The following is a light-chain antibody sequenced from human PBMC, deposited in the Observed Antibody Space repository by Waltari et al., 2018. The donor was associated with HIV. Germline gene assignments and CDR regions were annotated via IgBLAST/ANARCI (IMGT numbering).Light chain of an antibody. CDR1: QGIRND. CDR2: GAS. J-gene: IGKJ1*01. CDR3: LQDFTYPRT. Sequence: AIQMTQSPSSLSASVGDRVPITCRASQGIRNDLGWYQQKSGKAPKLLIYGASSLQSGVPSRFSGSGSGTDFTLTISSLQPEDFATYYCLQDFTYPRTFGQGTKVEIK. V-gene: IGKV1-6*01.